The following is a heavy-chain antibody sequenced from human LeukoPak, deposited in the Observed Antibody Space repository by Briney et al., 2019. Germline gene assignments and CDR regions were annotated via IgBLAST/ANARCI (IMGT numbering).Heavy chain of an antibody. CDR1: GFTVSSNY. V-gene: IGHV3-53*01. J-gene: IGHJ6*03. Sequence: GGSLRLSCAASGFTVSSNYMSWVRQAPGKGLEGVSVIYSGGSTYYADSVKGRFTISRDNSKNTLYLQMNSLRAEDTGVYYCARERATVTTVSYYYMDVWGKGTTVTVSS. D-gene: IGHD4-17*01. CDR2: IYSGGST. CDR3: ARERATVTTVSYYYMDV.